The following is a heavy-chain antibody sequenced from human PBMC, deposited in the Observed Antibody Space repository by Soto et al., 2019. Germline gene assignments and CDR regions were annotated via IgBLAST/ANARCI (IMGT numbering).Heavy chain of an antibody. J-gene: IGHJ4*02. D-gene: IGHD1-26*01. CDR3: ANVPVGAPGRFAY. V-gene: IGHV3-23*01. CDR2: ISGSGGST. Sequence: PVGSLRLSCAGSVFTFSNYAMSCVRHSPGKGLAWVSAISGSGGSTYYADSVKGRFTISRDNSKNTLYLQMNSLRAEDTALYYCANVPVGAPGRFAYWGQGTRVSVYS. CDR1: VFTFSNYA.